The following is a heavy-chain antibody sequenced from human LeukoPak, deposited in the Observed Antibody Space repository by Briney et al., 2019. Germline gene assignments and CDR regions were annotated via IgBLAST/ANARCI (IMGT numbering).Heavy chain of an antibody. J-gene: IGHJ4*02. CDR1: GFTFSSYG. CDR2: ISYDGSNK. CDR3: ARVSQVGAITTSPGHFDY. Sequence: GRSLRLSCAASGFTFSSYGMHWVRQAPGKGLEWVAVISYDGSNKYYADSVKGRFTISRDNSKNTLYLQMNSLRAEDTAVYYCARVSQVGAITTSPGHFDYWGQGTLVTVSS. D-gene: IGHD1-26*01. V-gene: IGHV3-30*03.